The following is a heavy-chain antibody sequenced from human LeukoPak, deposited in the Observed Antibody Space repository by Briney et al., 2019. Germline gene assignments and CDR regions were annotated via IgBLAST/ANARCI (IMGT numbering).Heavy chain of an antibody. J-gene: IGHJ4*02. CDR3: ASAYCSSTICYPSFDY. D-gene: IGHD2-2*01. CDR1: GFTFSSYW. V-gene: IGHV3-74*01. Sequence: PGGSLRLSCAASGFTFSSYWMHWVRQAPGKGLVWVSRINSGGSSTSYADSVKGRVTISRDNAKNSLYLQMNSLRAEDTAVYYCASAYCSSTICYPSFDYWGQGTLVTVSS. CDR2: INSGGSST.